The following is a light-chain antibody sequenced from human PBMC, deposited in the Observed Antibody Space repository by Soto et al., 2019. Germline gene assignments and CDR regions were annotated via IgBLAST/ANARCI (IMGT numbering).Light chain of an antibody. J-gene: IGKJ2*01. CDR2: AAS. CDR3: QQRNSYPRT. CDR1: QGINIF. V-gene: IGKV1-9*01. Sequence: DIQLTQSPSFLSASVGDRVTITCQASQGINIFLAWFQQKPGKAPNLLISAASTLQSSVPSRFSGSGSETEFTLTITSLQPEDSTTYYCQQRNSYPRTFGQGTKVDIK.